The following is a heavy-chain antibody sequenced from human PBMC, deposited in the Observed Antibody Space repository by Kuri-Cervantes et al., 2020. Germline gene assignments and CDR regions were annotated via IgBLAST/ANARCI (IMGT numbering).Heavy chain of an antibody. J-gene: IGHJ4*02. D-gene: IGHD6-19*01. Sequence: SLKISCAASGFTFDDYAMHWVRQAPGKGLEWVSGISWNSGSIGYADSVKGRFTISRDNAKNSLYLQMNSLRAEDTALYYCARAKYYSSGWYLGYWGQGTLVTVSS. CDR3: ARAKYYSSGWYLGY. CDR1: GFTFDDYA. V-gene: IGHV3-9*01. CDR2: ISWNSGSI.